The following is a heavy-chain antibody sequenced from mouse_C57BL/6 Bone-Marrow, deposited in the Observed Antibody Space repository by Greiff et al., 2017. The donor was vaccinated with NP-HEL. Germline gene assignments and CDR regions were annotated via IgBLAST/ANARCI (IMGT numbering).Heavy chain of an antibody. Sequence: VQLQQSDAELVKPGASVSISCTVSGYTFTDHTIHWMKQRPEQGLEWIGYIYPRDGSTKYNEKFKGKATLTADKSSSTTYMQLNSLTSEDSAVYLCARGGYSNYDAMDYWGQGTSVTVSS. D-gene: IGHD2-5*01. CDR2: IYPRDGST. V-gene: IGHV1-78*01. J-gene: IGHJ4*01. CDR1: GYTFTDHT. CDR3: ARGGYSNYDAMDY.